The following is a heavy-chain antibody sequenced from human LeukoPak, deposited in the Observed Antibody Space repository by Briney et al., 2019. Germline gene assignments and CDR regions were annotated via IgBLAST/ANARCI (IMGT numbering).Heavy chain of an antibody. CDR1: GFTFSDYY. V-gene: IGHV3-11*01. J-gene: IGHJ4*02. CDR3: AIQLRAISSFDY. CDR2: ISSSGSTI. D-gene: IGHD2-2*01. Sequence: GGSLRLSCAASGFTFSDYYMSWIRQAPGKGLEWVSYISSSGSTIYYADSVKGRFTISRDNAKNSLYLQMNSLRAEDTAVYYCAIQLRAISSFDYWGQGTLVTVSS.